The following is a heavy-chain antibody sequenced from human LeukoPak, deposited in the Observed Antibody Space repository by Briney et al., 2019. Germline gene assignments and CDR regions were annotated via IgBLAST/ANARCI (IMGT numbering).Heavy chain of an antibody. CDR1: GFTFSSYA. D-gene: IGHD6-13*01. V-gene: IGHV3-30-3*01. Sequence: PGGSLRLSCAASGFTFSSYAMHRVRQAPGKGLEWVAVISYDGSNKYYADSVKGRFTISRDNSKNTLYLQMNSLRAEDTAVYYCARAVVTGYSSSWHHFDYWGQGTLVTVSS. J-gene: IGHJ4*02. CDR3: ARAVVTGYSSSWHHFDY. CDR2: ISYDGSNK.